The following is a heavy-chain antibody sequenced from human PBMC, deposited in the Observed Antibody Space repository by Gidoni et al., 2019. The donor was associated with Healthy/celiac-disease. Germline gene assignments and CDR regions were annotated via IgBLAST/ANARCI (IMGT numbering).Heavy chain of an antibody. CDR3: ARGVVVVPAAISYFDY. J-gene: IGHJ4*02. V-gene: IGHV1-69*01. Sequence: QVQLVQSGAEVKKPGSSVKVSCTASGGTFSSYAISWVRQAPGQGLEWMGGIIPIFGTANYAQKFQGRVTITADESTGTAYIELSSLRSEDTAVYYCARGVVVVPAAISYFDYWGQGTLVTVSS. D-gene: IGHD2-2*01. CDR2: IIPIFGTA. CDR1: GGTFSSYA.